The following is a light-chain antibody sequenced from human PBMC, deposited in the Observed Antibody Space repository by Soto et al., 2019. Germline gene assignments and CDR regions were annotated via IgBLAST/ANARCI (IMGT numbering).Light chain of an antibody. CDR1: SSDVGGYHS. Sequence: QSVLTQPPSASGSPGQSVTISCTGTSSDVGGYHSVSWYQQHPGKAPKLLIFEVTKRPSGVPDRFYGSKSGNTASLTVSGLQAEDEADYYCSSYAGSNNLLFGGGTKVTVL. CDR3: SSYAGSNNLL. CDR2: EVT. J-gene: IGLJ2*01. V-gene: IGLV2-8*01.